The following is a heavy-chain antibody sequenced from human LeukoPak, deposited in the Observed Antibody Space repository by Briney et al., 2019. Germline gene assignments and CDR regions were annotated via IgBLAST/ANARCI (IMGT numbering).Heavy chain of an antibody. CDR2: IIPILGIA. V-gene: IGHV1-69*04. Sequence: GASVKVSCKASGGTFSSYAISWVRQAPGQGLEWMGRIIPILGIANYAQKFQGRVTIIADKSTSTAYMELSSLRSEDTAVYYCAGGYYYGSGNLPKLDYWGQGTLVTVSS. J-gene: IGHJ4*02. CDR1: GGTFSSYA. CDR3: AGGYYYGSGNLPKLDY. D-gene: IGHD3-10*01.